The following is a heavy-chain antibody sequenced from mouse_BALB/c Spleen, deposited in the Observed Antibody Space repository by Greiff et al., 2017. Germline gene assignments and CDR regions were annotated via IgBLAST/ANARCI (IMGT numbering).Heavy chain of an antibody. CDR2: INPSNGRT. CDR3: ARNYRYDDFDD. CDR1: GYTFTSYW. D-gene: IGHD2-14*01. Sequence: QVQLQQPGAELVKPGASVKLSCTASGYTFTSYWMHWVKQRPGQGLEWIGEINPSNGRTNYNAKFKSKATLTVDKSSSTAYMQLSSLTSEDSAVYYCARNYRYDDFDDWGQGTTLTVSS. V-gene: IGHV1S81*02. J-gene: IGHJ2*01.